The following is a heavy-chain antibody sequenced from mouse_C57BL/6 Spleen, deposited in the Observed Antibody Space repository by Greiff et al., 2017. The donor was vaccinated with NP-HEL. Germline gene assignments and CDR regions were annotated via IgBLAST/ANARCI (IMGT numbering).Heavy chain of an antibody. D-gene: IGHD4-1*02. J-gene: IGHJ3*01. CDR2: IDPSDSYT. V-gene: IGHV1-50*01. CDR3: ARRLKSSTGTFAD. CDR1: GYTFTSYW. Sequence: QVQLQQPGAELVKPGASVKLSCKASGYTFTSYWMQWVQQRPGQGLEWIGEIDPSDSYTNYNQKFKGKATLTVDTSSSTAYMQLSSLTSEDSAVYYCARRLKSSTGTFADWGQGTLVTVSA.